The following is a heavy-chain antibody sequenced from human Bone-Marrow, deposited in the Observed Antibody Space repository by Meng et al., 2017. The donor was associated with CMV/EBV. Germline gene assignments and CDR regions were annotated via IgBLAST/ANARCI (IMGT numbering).Heavy chain of an antibody. J-gene: IGHJ6*02. CDR1: GGTFSSYS. V-gene: IGHV1-69*05. D-gene: IGHD2-2*01. Sequence: SVTVSCKASGGTFSSYSINWVRQAPGQGLEWMGGIIPMFDATDFAQNFQGRVTITTDESTTTAYMELSSLTSEDTAIYYCARGDIYQLLEPPPGSAPNEYFYDYYPMDVWGLGTTVTVSS. CDR3: ARGDIYQLLEPPPGSAPNEYFYDYYPMDV. CDR2: IIPMFDAT.